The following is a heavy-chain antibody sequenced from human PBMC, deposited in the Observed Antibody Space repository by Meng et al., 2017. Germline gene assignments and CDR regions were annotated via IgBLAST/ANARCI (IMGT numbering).Heavy chain of an antibody. Sequence: VPLSETGVGLIQPGGSLRLSCKASGFSVTTSYMGWVCHAPGKGLEWVSVIYSGGSTYYADSVKGRFSISRDNSKNPLYLQMNSLRAEDTAVYFCARDSSSGWYHNYWGQGTLVTVSS. V-gene: IGHV3-53*02. J-gene: IGHJ4*02. CDR3: ARDSSSGWYHNY. D-gene: IGHD6-19*01. CDR1: GFSVTTSY. CDR2: IYSGGST.